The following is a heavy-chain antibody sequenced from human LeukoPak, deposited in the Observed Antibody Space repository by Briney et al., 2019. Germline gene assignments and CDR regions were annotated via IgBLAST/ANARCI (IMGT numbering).Heavy chain of an antibody. J-gene: IGHJ4*02. CDR1: GFTVSSNY. V-gene: IGHV3-7*01. CDR2: IKQDGSEK. CDR3: ARDYYFDY. Sequence: GGSLRLSCAASGFTVSSNYMSWVRQAPGKGLEWVANIKQDGSEKYYVDSVKGRFTISRDNAKNSLYLQMNSLRAEDTAVYYCARDYYFDYWGQGTLVTVSS.